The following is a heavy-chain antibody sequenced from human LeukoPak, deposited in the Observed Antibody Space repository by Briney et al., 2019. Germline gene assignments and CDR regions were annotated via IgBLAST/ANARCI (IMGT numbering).Heavy chain of an antibody. CDR2: IYTSGST. D-gene: IGHD6-13*01. CDR3: ARGRAIAAATQGGYYFDY. CDR1: GASISSYY. J-gene: IGHJ4*02. V-gene: IGHV4-4*07. Sequence: TSETLSLTCTVSGASISSYYWSWIRQPAGKGLEWIGRIYTSGSTNYNPSLKSRVTMSVDTSKNQFSLKLSSVTAADTAVYYCARGRAIAAATQGGYYFDYWGQGTLVPVSS.